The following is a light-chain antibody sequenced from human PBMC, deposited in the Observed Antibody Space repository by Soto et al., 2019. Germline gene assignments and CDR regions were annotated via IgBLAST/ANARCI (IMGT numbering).Light chain of an antibody. CDR2: EVR. V-gene: IGLV2-14*03. J-gene: IGLJ1*01. Sequence: QSALTQPASVSGSPGQSITISCTGTSSDVGAYDFVSWYQQHPDKAPKLMIYEVRNRPSGVSNRFSGSKSVNTATLTISGLQAEGEADYYCSSYTTSSTRVFGTGTKVTVL. CDR3: SSYTTSSTRV. CDR1: SSDVGAYDF.